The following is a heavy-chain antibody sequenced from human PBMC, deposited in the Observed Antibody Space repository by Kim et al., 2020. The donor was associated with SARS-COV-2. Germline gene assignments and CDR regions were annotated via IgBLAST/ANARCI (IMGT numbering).Heavy chain of an antibody. J-gene: IGHJ4*02. D-gene: IGHD3-3*01. V-gene: IGHV3-30*07. CDR3: ARGRFLEWSLGKIDY. Sequence: DSVKSRFTISRDNSKNTLYLQMNSLRAEDTAVYYCARGRFLEWSLGKIDYWGQGTLVTVSS.